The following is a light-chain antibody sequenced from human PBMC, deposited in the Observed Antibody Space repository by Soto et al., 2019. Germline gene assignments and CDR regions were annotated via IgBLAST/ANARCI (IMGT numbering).Light chain of an antibody. Sequence: QSALTQPRSVSGSPGQSVTISCTGTSSDVGGYNYVSWYQQHPGKAPKLMIYDVSKRPSGVPDRFSGSKSGNTASLTISGLQDEDEADYYCCSYAGSYPHVVFGGGTKLTVL. V-gene: IGLV2-11*01. CDR3: CSYAGSYPHVV. CDR1: SSDVGGYNY. CDR2: DVS. J-gene: IGLJ2*01.